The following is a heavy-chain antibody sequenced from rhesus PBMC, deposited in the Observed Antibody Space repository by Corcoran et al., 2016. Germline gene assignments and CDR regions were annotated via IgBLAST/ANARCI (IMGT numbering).Heavy chain of an antibody. CDR2: IGGSSGST. V-gene: IGHV4-165*02. CDR3: ARKEYCTGSGCLHFDY. J-gene: IGHJ4*01. Sequence: QVQLQESGPGLVKPSATLSLTCAVSGGSISGYYWTWIRQPPGQGREWIGYIGGSSGSTYYNPSLKSRVTISTDTSKNQFSLKLSSVTAADTAVYYCARKEYCTGSGCLHFDYWGQGVLVTVSS. CDR1: GGSISGYY. D-gene: IGHD2-21*01.